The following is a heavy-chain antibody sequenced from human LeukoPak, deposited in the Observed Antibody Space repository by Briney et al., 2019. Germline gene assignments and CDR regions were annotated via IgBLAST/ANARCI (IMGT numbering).Heavy chain of an antibody. CDR3: ARDYYGSGSYLIGY. D-gene: IGHD3-10*01. V-gene: IGHV3-21*01. CDR2: ISSSSIYI. CDR1: GFTFSSYS. J-gene: IGHJ4*02. Sequence: PGGSLRLSCAASGFTFSSYSMNWVRQAPGKGLEWVSSISSSSIYIYYADSVKGRFTISRDNAKNTLYLQMNSLRAEDTAVYYCARDYYGSGSYLIGYWGQGTLVTVSS.